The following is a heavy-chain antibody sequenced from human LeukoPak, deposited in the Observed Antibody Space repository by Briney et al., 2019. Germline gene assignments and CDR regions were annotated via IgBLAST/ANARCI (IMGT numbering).Heavy chain of an antibody. Sequence: AETRSLTCTVSGGSLNGYYWTWIRQPPGKGLDWMGYISDSGSTNYNPSLKNRVTMSVDSSNSAFSLRLNSVTAADTAVYSCARVFRGAVTSTWFHPWGQGTLVTVSS. J-gene: IGHJ5*02. D-gene: IGHD4-17*01. CDR3: ARVFRGAVTSTWFHP. CDR2: ISDSGST. V-gene: IGHV4-59*01. CDR1: GGSLNGYY.